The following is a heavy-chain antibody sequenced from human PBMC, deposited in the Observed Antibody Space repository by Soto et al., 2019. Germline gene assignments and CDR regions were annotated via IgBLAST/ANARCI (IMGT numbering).Heavy chain of an antibody. CDR3: ARDSDVTAGRPRGVFDI. Sequence: QVQLVQSGAGVKKPGSSVKVSCKATGGSFGSHIISWVRQAPGPGLEWLGGIALVFGTVQYAQKFQARVTISADESTSLIYMELSSLSFEDTALYYCARDSDVTAGRPRGVFDIWGQATMVTVSS. D-gene: IGHD6-19*01. CDR1: GGSFGSHI. CDR2: IALVFGTV. V-gene: IGHV1-69*01. J-gene: IGHJ3*02.